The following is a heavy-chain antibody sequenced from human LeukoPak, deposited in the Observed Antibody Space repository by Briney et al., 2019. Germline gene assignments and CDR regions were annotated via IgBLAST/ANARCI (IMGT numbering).Heavy chain of an antibody. CDR1: GFTFSSYG. V-gene: IGHV3-33*01. J-gene: IGHJ4*02. D-gene: IGHD2-15*01. CDR2: IWYDGSNE. CDR3: ATETRDRNFDY. Sequence: GGSLRLSCAASGFTFSSYGMHWVRQAPGKGLEWVAIIWYDGSNEDYADSVKGRFTISRDNSKNTLYLQMNSLRAEDTAVYYCATETRDRNFDYWGQGTLVTVS.